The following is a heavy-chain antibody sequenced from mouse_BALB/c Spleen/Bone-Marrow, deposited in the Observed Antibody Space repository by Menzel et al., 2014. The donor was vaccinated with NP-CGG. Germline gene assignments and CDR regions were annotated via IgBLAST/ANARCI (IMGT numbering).Heavy chain of an antibody. V-gene: IGHV1-4*01. J-gene: IGHJ2*01. CDR3: STTLITTADY. CDR1: GYTFTSYT. Sequence: VMLVESGAELARPGASVKMSCKASGYTFTSYTMHWVKQRPGQGLEWIGYINPTIGYTNYNQKFKDKATLTADKSSSTAYMQLSSLTSEDSAVYYCSTTLITTADYWGQGTTLSVSP. CDR2: INPTIGYT. D-gene: IGHD2-4*01.